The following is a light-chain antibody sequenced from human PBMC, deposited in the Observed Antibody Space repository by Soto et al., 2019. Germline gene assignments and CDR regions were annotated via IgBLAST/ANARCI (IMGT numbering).Light chain of an antibody. CDR1: SSDVGGYNY. CDR2: EVS. Sequence: QCLLTQAASVSGSPGQSITISCTGTSSDVGGYNYVSWYQQHPGKAPKLMIYEVSNRPSGVSNRFSGSKSGNTASLTISGLQAEDEADYYCSSYTSSSTLSVFGTGTKVTVL. CDR3: SSYTSSSTLSV. J-gene: IGLJ1*01. V-gene: IGLV2-14*01.